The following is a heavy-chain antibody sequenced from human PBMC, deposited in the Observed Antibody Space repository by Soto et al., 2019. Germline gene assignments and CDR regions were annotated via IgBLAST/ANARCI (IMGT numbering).Heavy chain of an antibody. CDR3: AREGEELGY. Sequence: QVQLVESGGGVVQPGRSLRLSCAASGITFRSYAMHWVRQAPGKGLVWVADISYDGGNKYYADSVKGRFTISRDNSKNPLYLQINSLGADDTGVYYCAREGEELGYWGQGTLVTVSS. V-gene: IGHV3-30-3*01. D-gene: IGHD3-16*01. CDR2: ISYDGGNK. J-gene: IGHJ1*01. CDR1: GITFRSYA.